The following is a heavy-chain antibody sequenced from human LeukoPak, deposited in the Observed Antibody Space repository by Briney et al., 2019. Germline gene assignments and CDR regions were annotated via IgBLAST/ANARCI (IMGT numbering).Heavy chain of an antibody. CDR3: ARDPGYSSGWYGGDAFDI. Sequence: PGGSLRLSCAASGFTFSSYAMSWVRQAPGKGLEWVSAISGSGGSTYYADSVKGRFTISRDNSKNTLYLQMNSLRAEDTAVYYCARDPGYSSGWYGGDAFDIWGQGTMVTVSS. CDR1: GFTFSSYA. J-gene: IGHJ3*02. D-gene: IGHD6-19*01. CDR2: ISGSGGST. V-gene: IGHV3-23*01.